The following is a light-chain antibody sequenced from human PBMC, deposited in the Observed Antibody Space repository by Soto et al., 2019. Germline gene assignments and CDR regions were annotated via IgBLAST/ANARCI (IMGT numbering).Light chain of an antibody. CDR3: QQYYSYPPIT. CDR2: AAS. CDR1: QGISSY. V-gene: IGKV1-8*01. Sequence: AIRMTQSPSSLSASTGDRVTITCRASQGISSYLAWYQQKPGKAPKLLIYAASTLQSGVPSRFSGSGSGTDFTLTISCLQSEDFSTYYGQQYYSYPPITFGQETRLEIK. J-gene: IGKJ5*01.